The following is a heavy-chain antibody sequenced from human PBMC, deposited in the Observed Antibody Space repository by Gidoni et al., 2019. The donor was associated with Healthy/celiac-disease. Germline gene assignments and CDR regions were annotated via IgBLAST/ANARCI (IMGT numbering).Heavy chain of an antibody. J-gene: IGHJ6*02. CDR1: GFTFSSYD. V-gene: IGHV3-13*01. CDR3: ARGWGIAVAANGMDV. CDR2: IGTAGDT. D-gene: IGHD6-19*01. Sequence: EVQLVESGGGLVQPGGSLRLSCAASGFTFSSYDMHWVRQATGKGLEWVSAIGTAGDTYYPGSVKGRFTISRENAKNSLYLQMNSLRAGDTAVYYCARGWGIAVAANGMDVWGQGTTVTVSS.